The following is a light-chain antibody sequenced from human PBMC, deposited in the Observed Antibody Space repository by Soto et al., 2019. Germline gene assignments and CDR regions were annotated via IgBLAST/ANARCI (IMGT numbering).Light chain of an antibody. CDR1: QSVSSD. Sequence: VLTRSPVTLSLSPVEVGTLSCRASQSVSSDLAWYQQKPGQAPRLLIYGASSRATGIPDRFSGSGSGTDFTLTISRLEPEDFAVYYCQQYGSSPVTFGQGTKVDNK. CDR3: QQYGSSPVT. J-gene: IGKJ1*01. CDR2: GAS. V-gene: IGKV3-20*01.